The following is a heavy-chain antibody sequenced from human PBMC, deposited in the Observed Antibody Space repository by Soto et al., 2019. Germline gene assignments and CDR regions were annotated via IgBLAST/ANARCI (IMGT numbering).Heavy chain of an antibody. Sequence: QVQLVQSGDEEKKPGASVKVSCKASGYTFTSYAMHWVRQAPGQRLEWMGWINAGNGNTNYSKKFQGRVTITRDTSASTAYLGLRSLRSEDAAVYDCVGSIVVVTALDYWGQGTMVTVSS. D-gene: IGHD2-21*02. CDR2: INAGNGNT. CDR3: VGSIVVVTALDY. V-gene: IGHV1-3*05. CDR1: GYTFTSYA. J-gene: IGHJ4*02.